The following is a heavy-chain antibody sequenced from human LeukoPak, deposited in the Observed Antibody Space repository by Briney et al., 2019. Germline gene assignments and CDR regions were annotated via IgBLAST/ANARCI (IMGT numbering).Heavy chain of an antibody. CDR2: IYYAGST. V-gene: IGHV4-59*01. Sequence: SETLSLTCSVAGGSISSDYWNWIRQPPGKGLEWIGYIYYAGSTNFNPSLESRVTISVDTPKNQFSLKLTSVTAADTAVYYCARGSSSWVLAAFDIWGQGTMVTVSS. D-gene: IGHD6-13*01. CDR1: GGSISSDY. CDR3: ARGSSSWVLAAFDI. J-gene: IGHJ3*02.